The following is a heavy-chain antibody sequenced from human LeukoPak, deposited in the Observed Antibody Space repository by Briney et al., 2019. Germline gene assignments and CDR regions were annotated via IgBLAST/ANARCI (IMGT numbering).Heavy chain of an antibody. J-gene: IGHJ4*02. CDR3: ARDIPDYYYDSSGYAY. CDR2: INPNSGGT. D-gene: IGHD3-22*01. Sequence: EASVKVSCKASGYTFTGYYMHWVRPAPGQGLAWMGWINPNSGGTNYAQKFQGRVTMTRDTSISTAYMELSRLRSDDTAVYYCARDIPDYYYDSSGYAYWGQETLVTVSS. CDR1: GYTFTGYY. V-gene: IGHV1-2*02.